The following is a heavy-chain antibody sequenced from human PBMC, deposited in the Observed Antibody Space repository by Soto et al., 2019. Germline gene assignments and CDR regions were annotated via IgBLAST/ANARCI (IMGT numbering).Heavy chain of an antibody. J-gene: IGHJ6*01. V-gene: IGHV5-51*01. D-gene: IGHD2-15*01. CDR1: GYSFTSYW. CDR2: IYPGDSDT. Sequence: VESLKISCKVSGYSFTSYWIVWVLQMPGKGLEWMGMIYPGDSDTRYSPSFQGQVTISADKSISTAYLQWSSLKASDTAMYYCASQLGYCSGGSCFTGGKSYYYYYGMDVWGQGTTVTVSS. CDR3: ASQLGYCSGGSCFTGGKSYYYYYGMDV.